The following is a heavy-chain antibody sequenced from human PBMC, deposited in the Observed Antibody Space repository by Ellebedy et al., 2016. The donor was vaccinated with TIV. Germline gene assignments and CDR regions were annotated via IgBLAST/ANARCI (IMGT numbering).Heavy chain of an antibody. CDR3: ARGREGYNYQPCDY. Sequence: ASVKVSCKASGYTFTNYAIHWVRQAPGQRLEWMGWINAGNGNTKYSQKFQGRVTITRDTSASTAYMELSSLRSEDTAVYYCARGREGYNYQPCDYWGQGTQVTVSS. V-gene: IGHV1-3*01. CDR2: INAGNGNT. CDR1: GYTFTNYA. J-gene: IGHJ4*02. D-gene: IGHD5-24*01.